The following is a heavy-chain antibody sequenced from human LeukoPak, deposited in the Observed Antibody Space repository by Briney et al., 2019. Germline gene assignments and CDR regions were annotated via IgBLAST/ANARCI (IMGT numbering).Heavy chain of an antibody. J-gene: IGHJ6*02. Sequence: GGSLRLSCTASGFTFSNYAMHWVRQAPGKGLEWVSYIGSDGSTIFYADSVKGRFTISRDNAKNSLYLQMNSLRAEDTAVYYCAKGPREGYYYYYYGMDVWGQGTTVTVSS. CDR2: IGSDGSTI. D-gene: IGHD1-26*01. CDR1: GFTFSNYA. V-gene: IGHV3-48*03. CDR3: AKGPREGYYYYYYGMDV.